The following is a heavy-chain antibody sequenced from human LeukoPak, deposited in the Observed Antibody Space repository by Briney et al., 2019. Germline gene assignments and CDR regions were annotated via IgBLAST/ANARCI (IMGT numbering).Heavy chain of an antibody. CDR1: GGTFSSYA. J-gene: IGHJ4*02. Sequence: GASVKVSCKASGGTFSSYAISWVRQAPGQGLEWMGGIIPIFGTANYAQKFQGRVTITADESTSTAYMELSSLRSEDTAVYYCAREATVGYYFDYWGQGTLVTVSS. D-gene: IGHD4-23*01. CDR3: AREATVGYYFDY. V-gene: IGHV1-69*13. CDR2: IIPIFGTA.